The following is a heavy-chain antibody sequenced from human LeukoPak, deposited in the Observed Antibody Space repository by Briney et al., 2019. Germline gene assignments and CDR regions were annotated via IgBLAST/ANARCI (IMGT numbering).Heavy chain of an antibody. CDR2: ITATNGNT. CDR3: ARDPTPEDPTFDWHRIGGAFDI. Sequence: ASVKVSCKASVYTFTGYGISWVRQAPGQGLEWMGWITATNGNTNYAQKFQGSVTLTKETSTSTAYMERRSLGSNDTDVDYCARDPTPEDPTFDWHRIGGAFDIWGQGTMVTVSS. V-gene: IGHV1-18*01. CDR1: VYTFTGYG. J-gene: IGHJ3*02. D-gene: IGHD3-9*01.